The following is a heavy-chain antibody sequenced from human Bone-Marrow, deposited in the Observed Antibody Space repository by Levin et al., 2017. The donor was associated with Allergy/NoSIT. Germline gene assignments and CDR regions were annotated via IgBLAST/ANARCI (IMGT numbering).Heavy chain of an antibody. CDR2: IIPFFDTT. Sequence: KISCKASGGTFSDYAISWVRQAPGQGLEWMGTIIPFFDTTQYAQKFQGRVSVTADTSTSTAYMELSSLTSEDTAMFYCARGPSGYQNTFHFEFWGQGTLVTVSS. CDR1: GGTFSDYA. D-gene: IGHD3-22*01. J-gene: IGHJ4*02. CDR3: ARGPSGYQNTFHFEF. V-gene: IGHV1-69*06.